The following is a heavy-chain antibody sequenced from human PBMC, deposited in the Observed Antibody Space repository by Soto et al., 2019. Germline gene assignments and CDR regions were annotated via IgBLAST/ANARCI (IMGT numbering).Heavy chain of an antibody. Sequence: LRLSCAASGFTFRSFTMNWVRQAPGKGLEWVSTISSNSAYIYYTDALRGRFTISRDNAKNSLHLQMNSLRAEDTAVYYCTRDASRGSSARGWFDPWGPGTLVTVSS. D-gene: IGHD6-13*01. CDR2: ISSNSAYI. V-gene: IGHV3-21*01. CDR1: GFTFRSFT. J-gene: IGHJ5*02. CDR3: TRDASRGSSARGWFDP.